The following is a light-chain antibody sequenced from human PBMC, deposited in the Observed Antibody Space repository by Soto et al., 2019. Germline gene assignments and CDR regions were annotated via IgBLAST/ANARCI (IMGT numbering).Light chain of an antibody. CDR2: GSS. V-gene: IGKV3-20*01. CDR1: QNVGPYY. Sequence: ETVFTQSPGTLSLSPGDRATLSCRASQNVGPYYLAWHQQKPGQAPRLLIYGSSVRATGVPDRFSGSGSGTDFTLTIGGLEPEDFAVYYCQQYALSPWTFGQGTKVDIK. J-gene: IGKJ1*01. CDR3: QQYALSPWT.